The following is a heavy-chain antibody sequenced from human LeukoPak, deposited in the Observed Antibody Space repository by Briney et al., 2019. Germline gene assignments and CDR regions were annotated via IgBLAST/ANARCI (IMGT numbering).Heavy chain of an antibody. V-gene: IGHV4-30-4*01. Sequence: PSQTLSLTCTVSGGSISSGDYYWSWIRQPPGKGLEWIGYIYYSGSTYYNPSLKSRVTISVDTSKNQFSLKLTSVTVADTAVYYCARVPSRATWVYWYFDIWGRGTLVTVSS. CDR2: IYYSGST. J-gene: IGHJ2*01. D-gene: IGHD2-2*01. CDR1: GGSISSGDYY. CDR3: ARVPSRATWVYWYFDI.